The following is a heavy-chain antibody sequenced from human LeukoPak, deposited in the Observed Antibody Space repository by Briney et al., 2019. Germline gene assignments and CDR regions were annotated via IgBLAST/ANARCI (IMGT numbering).Heavy chain of an antibody. D-gene: IGHD1-26*01. CDR1: GFTFSNYW. CDR2: INQDGGEK. V-gene: IGHV3-7*01. J-gene: IGHJ3*02. CDR3: ARMVRSYGNAFEI. Sequence: GGSLRLSCAASGFTFSNYWMSWVRQAPGKGLEWVANINQDGGEKYYVGSVEGRFTVSKDNAKNSLYLQMNTLRAEDTAVYYCARMVRSYGNAFEIWGQGTMVTVYS.